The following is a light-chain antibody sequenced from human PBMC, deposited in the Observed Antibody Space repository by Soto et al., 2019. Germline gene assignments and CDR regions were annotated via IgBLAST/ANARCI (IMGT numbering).Light chain of an antibody. Sequence: DIQMTQSPSTLTASVGDRVTITCRASESITSWLAWYQQKPGKAPKLLIYDASSLDSRVPSRFSGSGSGTEFTLTISSLQPDDLATYYCQQYYSYSWSFGQGTKVDIK. J-gene: IGKJ1*01. CDR3: QQYYSYSWS. CDR2: DAS. V-gene: IGKV1-5*01. CDR1: ESITSW.